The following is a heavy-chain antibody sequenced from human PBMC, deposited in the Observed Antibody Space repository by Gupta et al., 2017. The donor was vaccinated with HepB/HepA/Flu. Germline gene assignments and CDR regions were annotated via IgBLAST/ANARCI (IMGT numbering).Heavy chain of an antibody. CDR3: AKVVYYYDSSFYYPLNY. CDR1: GFIFRNSV. V-gene: IGHV3-23*01. Sequence: EVQLLESGGGLVQPGGSLRPSCAASGFIFRNSVMNWVRQAPGKGLEWVSGISGSGVSTYYADSVKGRFTISRDNSKNTLYLQMNSLRAEDTALYYCAKVVYYYDSSFYYPLNYWGQGTLVTVSS. D-gene: IGHD3-22*01. CDR2: ISGSGVST. J-gene: IGHJ4*02.